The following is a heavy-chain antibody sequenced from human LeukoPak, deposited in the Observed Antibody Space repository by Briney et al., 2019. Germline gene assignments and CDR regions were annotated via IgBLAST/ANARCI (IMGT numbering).Heavy chain of an antibody. Sequence: GGSLRLSCAASGFTFSNYFMHWVRQAPGKGLVWVSRISGDGTTTMYADSVKSRFTISRDNAKNTLYLQMNSLRDEDTAVYYCARRVDATRWFDPWGQGTLVAVSS. D-gene: IGHD2-15*01. V-gene: IGHV3-74*03. CDR3: ARRVDATRWFDP. CDR1: GFTFSNYF. J-gene: IGHJ5*02. CDR2: ISGDGTTT.